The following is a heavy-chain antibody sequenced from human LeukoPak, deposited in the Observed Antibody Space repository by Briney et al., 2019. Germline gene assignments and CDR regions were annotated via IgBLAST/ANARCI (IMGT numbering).Heavy chain of an antibody. J-gene: IGHJ4*02. CDR1: GFTFSSYA. D-gene: IGHD3-10*01. CDR3: AKHLGFGPQGRYFDY. CDR2: ISYSGGST. Sequence: GGSLRLSCAASGFTFSSYAMSWVRQAPGKGLEWVSAISYSGGSTYYADSVKGRFTISRDNSKNTLSLQMNSLRAEDTAVYYCAKHLGFGPQGRYFDYWGQGTLVTVSS. V-gene: IGHV3-23*01.